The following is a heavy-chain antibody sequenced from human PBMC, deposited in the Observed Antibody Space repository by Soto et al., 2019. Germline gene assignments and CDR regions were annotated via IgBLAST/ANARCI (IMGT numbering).Heavy chain of an antibody. CDR3: ARERYYGLGSYSYYYGMDV. Sequence: PGGSLRLCCVASGFTFRTYDMHWVRQPTGEGLEWISTIDTAGHTYYLGSVKGRFTVSRENAENSLYLQMNSLGAGDTAVYYCARERYYGLGSYSYYYGMDVWGQGTPVTVSS. D-gene: IGHD3-10*01. V-gene: IGHV3-13*01. CDR2: IDTAGHT. J-gene: IGHJ6*02. CDR1: GFTFRTYD.